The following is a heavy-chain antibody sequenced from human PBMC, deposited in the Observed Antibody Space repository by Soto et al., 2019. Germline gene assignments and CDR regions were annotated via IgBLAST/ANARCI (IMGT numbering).Heavy chain of an antibody. CDR3: ARHSGYDKVFDY. J-gene: IGHJ4*02. V-gene: IGHV4-59*08. CDR1: GGSISSYY. CDR2: IYYSGST. Sequence: PSETLSLTCTVSGGSISSYYWSWIRQPPGKGLEWIGYIYYSGSTNYNPSLKSRVTISVDTSKNQFSLKLSSVTAADTAVYYCARHSGYDKVFDYWGQGTLVTVSS. D-gene: IGHD5-12*01.